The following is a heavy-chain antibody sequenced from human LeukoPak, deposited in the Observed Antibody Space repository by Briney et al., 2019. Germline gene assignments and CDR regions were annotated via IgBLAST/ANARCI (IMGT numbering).Heavy chain of an antibody. CDR1: GGSISSYY. CDR2: IYYSGST. CDR3: ARAKYYYDSSGYPLYYYYGMDV. Sequence: PSETLSLTCTVSGGSISSYYWSWIRQPPGKGLEWIGYIYYSGSTNYNPSLKSRVTISVDTSKNQFSLKLSSVTAADTAVYYCARAKYYYDSSGYPLYYYYGMDVWGQGTTVTVSS. D-gene: IGHD3-22*01. V-gene: IGHV4-59*01. J-gene: IGHJ6*02.